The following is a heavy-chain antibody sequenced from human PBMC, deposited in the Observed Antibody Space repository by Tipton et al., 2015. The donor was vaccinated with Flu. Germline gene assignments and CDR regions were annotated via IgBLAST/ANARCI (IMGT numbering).Heavy chain of an antibody. D-gene: IGHD3-22*01. CDR3: ATDGYWADYFAY. CDR1: GFTFYNAY. CDR2: VKSKADGGTT. Sequence: SGFTFYNAYLSWVRQAPGKGLEWVGRVKSKADGGTTDYAAPVRGRFTISRDDSKNTLYLEINSLKTEDTAVYYCATDGYWADYFAYWGQGTLVTVSS. J-gene: IGHJ4*02. V-gene: IGHV3-15*01.